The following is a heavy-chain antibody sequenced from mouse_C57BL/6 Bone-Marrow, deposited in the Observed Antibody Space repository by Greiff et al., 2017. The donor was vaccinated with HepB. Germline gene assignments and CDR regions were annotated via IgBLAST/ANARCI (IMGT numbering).Heavy chain of an antibody. Sequence: QVQLQQPGAELVKPGASVKLSCKASGYTFTSYWMQWVKQRPGQGLEWIGEIDPSDSYTNYNQKFKGKATLTVDTSSSTAYQQLSSLTSEDSAVYYCARLLLRYSYWYFDVWGTGTTVTVSS. CDR1: GYTFTSYW. J-gene: IGHJ1*03. CDR3: ARLLLRYSYWYFDV. CDR2: IDPSDSYT. V-gene: IGHV1-50*01. D-gene: IGHD1-1*01.